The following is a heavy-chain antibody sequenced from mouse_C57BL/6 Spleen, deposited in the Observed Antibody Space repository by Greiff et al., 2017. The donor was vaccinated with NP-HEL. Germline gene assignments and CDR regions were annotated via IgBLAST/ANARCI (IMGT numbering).Heavy chain of an antibody. CDR3: ARGGLRLQPSWFAY. V-gene: IGHV1-18*01. CDR2: INPNNGGT. D-gene: IGHD3-2*02. J-gene: IGHJ3*01. Sequence: EVQLQQSGPELVKPGASVKIPCKASGYTFTDYNMDWVKQSHGKSLEWIGDINPNNGGTIYNQKFKGKATLTVDKSSSTAYMELRSLTSEDTAVYYCARGGLRLQPSWFAYWGQGTLVTVSA. CDR1: GYTFTDYN.